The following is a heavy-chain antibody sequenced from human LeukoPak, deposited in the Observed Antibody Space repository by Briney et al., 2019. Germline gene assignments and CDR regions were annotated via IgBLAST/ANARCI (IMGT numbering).Heavy chain of an antibody. CDR3: ARGLKGKLPWFDP. V-gene: IGHV4-4*02. CDR1: GGSISSSNW. D-gene: IGHD1-7*01. J-gene: IGHJ5*02. Sequence: PSGTLSLTCAVSGGSISSSNWWSWVRQPPGKGLEWIGEIYHSGSTNYNPSLKGRVTISVDKSKNQFSLKLSSVTAADTAVYYCARGLKGKLPWFDPWGQGTLVTVSS. CDR2: IYHSGST.